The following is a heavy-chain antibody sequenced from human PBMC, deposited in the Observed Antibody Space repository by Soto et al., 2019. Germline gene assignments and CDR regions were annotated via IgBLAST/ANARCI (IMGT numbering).Heavy chain of an antibody. V-gene: IGHV4-39*01. CDR1: GGSISSSSYY. J-gene: IGHJ4*02. D-gene: IGHD4-17*01. CDR2: IYYSGST. Sequence: QLQLQESGPGLVKPSETLSLTCTVSGGSISSSSYYWGWIRQPPGKGLERIGSIYYSGSTYYNPSLKSRVSIYVDTSKNQFSLKLSAVTAADTAVYYCARHRETTVTYFDYWGQGTLVTVSS. CDR3: ARHRETTVTYFDY.